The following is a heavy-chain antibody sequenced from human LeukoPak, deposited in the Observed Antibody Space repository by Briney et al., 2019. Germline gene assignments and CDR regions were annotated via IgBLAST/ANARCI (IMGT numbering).Heavy chain of an antibody. J-gene: IGHJ4*02. CDR1: GSTFSSYA. Sequence: TSVKVSCKASGSTFSSYAISWVRQAPGQGLEWMGGIIPIFGTANYAQKFQGRVTITADESTSTAYMELSSLRSEDTAVYYCARGYCSSTSCRNPYDYWGQGTLVTVSS. CDR3: ARGYCSSTSCRNPYDY. CDR2: IIPIFGTA. D-gene: IGHD2-2*01. V-gene: IGHV1-69*13.